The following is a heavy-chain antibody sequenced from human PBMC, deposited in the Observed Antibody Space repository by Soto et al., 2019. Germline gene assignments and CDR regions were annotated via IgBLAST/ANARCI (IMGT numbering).Heavy chain of an antibody. CDR1: GFTFSSYS. J-gene: IGHJ6*01. CDR3: ASLAPLIVVVPAASIYSYYGMDV. Sequence: GGSLRLSCAASGFTFSSYSMNWVRQAPGKGLEWVSYISSSSSTIYYADSVKGRFTISRDNAKNSLYLQMNSLRAEDTAVYYCASLAPLIVVVPAASIYSYYGMDVWGQGTTVTVSS. V-gene: IGHV3-48*01. CDR2: ISSSSSTI. D-gene: IGHD2-2*01.